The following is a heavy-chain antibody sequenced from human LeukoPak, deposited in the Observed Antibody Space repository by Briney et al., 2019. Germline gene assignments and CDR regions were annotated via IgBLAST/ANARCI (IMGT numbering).Heavy chain of an antibody. CDR1: GFTFSSYS. CDR3: ARDSHYGSGSFDY. CDR2: ISSSSSYI. D-gene: IGHD3-10*01. J-gene: IGHJ4*02. Sequence: PGGSLRLSCAAPGFTFSSYSMNWVRQAPGKGLEWVSSISSSSSYIYYADSVKGRFTISRDNAKNSLYLQMNSLRAEDTAVYYCARDSHYGSGSFDYWGQGTLVTVSS. V-gene: IGHV3-21*04.